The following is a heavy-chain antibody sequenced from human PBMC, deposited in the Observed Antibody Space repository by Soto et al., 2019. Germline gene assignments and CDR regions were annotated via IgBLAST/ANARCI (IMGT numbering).Heavy chain of an antibody. V-gene: IGHV1-69*01. CDR2: IIPIFGTA. D-gene: IGHD6-19*01. CDR3: ARGRQSYYYYGMDV. J-gene: IGHJ6*02. CDR1: GGTFSSYA. Sequence: QVQLVQSGAEVKKPGSSVNVSCKASGGTFSSYAISWVRQAPGQGLEWMGGIIPIFGTANYAQKFQGRVTITADESTSTDYMELSSLRSEDTAVYYCARGRQSYYYYGMDVWGQGTTVTVSS.